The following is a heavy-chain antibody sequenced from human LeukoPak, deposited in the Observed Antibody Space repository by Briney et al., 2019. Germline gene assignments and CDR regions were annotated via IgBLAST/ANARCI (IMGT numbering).Heavy chain of an antibody. CDR2: INHSGST. CDR3: ARWGSGYYLYYFDY. J-gene: IGHJ4*02. D-gene: IGHD3-22*01. V-gene: IGHV4-34*01. Sequence: SETLSLTCAVYGGSFSGYYWSWIRQPPGKGLEWIGEINHSGSTNYNPSLKSRVTISVDTSKNQFSLKLSSVTAADTAVYYCARWGSGYYLYYFDYWGQGTLVTVSS. CDR1: GGSFSGYY.